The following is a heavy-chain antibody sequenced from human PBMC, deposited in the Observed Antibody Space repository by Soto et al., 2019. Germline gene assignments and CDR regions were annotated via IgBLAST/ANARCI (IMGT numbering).Heavy chain of an antibody. D-gene: IGHD4-17*01. CDR3: TTANRYYGDYVWGNWSDP. Sequence: EVQLVESGGGLVKPGGSLRLSCAASGFSFSNAWMSWVRQAPGKGLEWVGRIKSKTDGGTTDYAAPVKGRFTISRDDSKITLYLQMNSLNTEVTAVYFCTTANRYYGDYVWGNWSDPWGQGPLVTVSS. CDR1: GFSFSNAW. CDR2: IKSKTDGGTT. J-gene: IGHJ5*02. V-gene: IGHV3-15*01.